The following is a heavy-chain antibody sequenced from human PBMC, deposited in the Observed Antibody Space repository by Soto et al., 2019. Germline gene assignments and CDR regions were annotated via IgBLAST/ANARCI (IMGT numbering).Heavy chain of an antibody. D-gene: IGHD3-9*01. CDR1: GGTFSSYA. CDR3: ARLDARRARQFDYYYSGMDV. V-gene: IGHV1-69*13. CDR2: IIPIFGTA. J-gene: IGHJ6*02. Sequence: SVKVSCKASGGTFSSYAISWVRQAPGQGLEWMGGIIPIFGTANYAQKFQGRVTITADEPTSTAYMELSSLRSEDTAVYYCARLDARRARQFDYYYSGMDVWGQGTTVTVYS.